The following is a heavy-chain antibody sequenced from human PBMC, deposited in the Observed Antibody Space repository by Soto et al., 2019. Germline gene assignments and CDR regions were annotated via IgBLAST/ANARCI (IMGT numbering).Heavy chain of an antibody. CDR2: IIPILGIA. D-gene: IGHD1-26*01. V-gene: IGHV1-69*02. J-gene: IGHJ1*01. CDR1: GGTFSTYT. Sequence: SVKVSCKASGGTFSTYTISWVRQAPGQGLEWMGRIIPILGIANYAQKFQDRVTITADKSTSTAYMELSSLRSEDTAVYYCARGAPRGATTSSEYFQHWGQGTLVTVSS. CDR3: ARGAPRGATTSSEYFQH.